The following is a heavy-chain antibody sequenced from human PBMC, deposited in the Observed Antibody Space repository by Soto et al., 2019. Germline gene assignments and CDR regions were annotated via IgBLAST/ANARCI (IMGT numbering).Heavy chain of an antibody. CDR2: IYHTGTT. CDR1: AGSISTTNW. V-gene: IGHV4-4*02. CDR3: ATSSGSAYGLDV. J-gene: IGHJ6*02. D-gene: IGHD3-10*01. Sequence: LSLTCAVSAGSISTTNWYVWVRQPPGMGLEWIGEIYHTGTTTYNPSLKSRVTMSVDTSKNQFSLRLSFVTAADTAVYYCATSSGSAYGLDVWGPGATVTVSS.